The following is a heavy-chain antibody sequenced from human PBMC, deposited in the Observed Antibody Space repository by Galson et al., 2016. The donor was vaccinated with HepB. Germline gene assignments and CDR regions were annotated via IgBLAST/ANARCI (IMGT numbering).Heavy chain of an antibody. CDR1: GYAFSFHW. D-gene: IGHD3-10*01. CDR3: ARQGPAGFGDSTFDF. V-gene: IGHV5-51*01. Sequence: QSGAEVKKPGESLKISCKASGYAFSFHWIGWVRQMPGKGLEWMGIIFPSDSDTKYSLSFQGQVTISADKSINTAYLQWNSLKASDSAMYYCARQGPAGFGDSTFDFWGQGTLVTVSP. J-gene: IGHJ4*02. CDR2: IFPSDSDT.